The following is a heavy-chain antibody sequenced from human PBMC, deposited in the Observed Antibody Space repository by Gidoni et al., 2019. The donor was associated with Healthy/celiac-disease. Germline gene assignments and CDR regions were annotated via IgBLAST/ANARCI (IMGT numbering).Heavy chain of an antibody. V-gene: IGHV3-15*07. CDR1: GFTFSNAW. Sequence: EVQLVESGGGLVTPGGSLRLSCAASGFTFSNAWMNWVRQAPGKGLGWVGRIKSKTDGGTTDYAAPVKGRFTISRDDSKNTLYLQMNSLKTEDTAVYYCTTVGLYSSGWYEFDYWGQGTLVTVSS. CDR2: IKSKTDGGTT. J-gene: IGHJ4*02. CDR3: TTVGLYSSGWYEFDY. D-gene: IGHD6-19*01.